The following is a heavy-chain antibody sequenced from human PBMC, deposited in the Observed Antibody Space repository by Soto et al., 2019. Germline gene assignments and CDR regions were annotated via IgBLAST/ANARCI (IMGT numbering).Heavy chain of an antibody. J-gene: IGHJ5*02. CDR2: IYHSGST. CDR1: GGSISSGGYS. D-gene: IGHD1-1*01. CDR3: DRDQLEGNWGEP. Sequence: QLQLQESGSGLVRPSQTLSLTCAVSGGSISSGGYSWNWIRQPPGKGLEWIGYIYHSGSTLYNPSRKSRVTLSVDKPKNQFPPNLSSVPAADTAVYYGDRDQLEGNWGEPWGQGTLVTVSS. V-gene: IGHV4-30-2*01.